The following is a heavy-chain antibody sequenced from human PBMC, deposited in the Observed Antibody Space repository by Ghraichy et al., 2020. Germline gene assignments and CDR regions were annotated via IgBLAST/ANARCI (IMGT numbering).Heavy chain of an antibody. CDR2: ISGSGGST. CDR3: AKDTAQWEPSPTSIDY. Sequence: GGSLRLSCAASGFTFSSYAMSWVRQAPGKGLEWVSAISGSGGSTYYADSVKGRFTISRDNSKNTLYLQMNSLRAEDTAVYYCAKDTAQWEPSPTSIDYWGQGTLVTVSS. CDR1: GFTFSSYA. J-gene: IGHJ4*02. D-gene: IGHD1-26*01. V-gene: IGHV3-23*01.